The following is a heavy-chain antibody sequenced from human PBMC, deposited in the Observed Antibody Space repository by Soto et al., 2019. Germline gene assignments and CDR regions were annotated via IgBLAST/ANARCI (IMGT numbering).Heavy chain of an antibody. V-gene: IGHV1-46*01. CDR2: INPGGVST. Sequence: QVQLVQSGAEVKKPGASVEVSCKASGYTFTTYYIHWVRHAPGQGLEWMGVINPGGVSTKYAQKFQDRVSMTSDTATSPVYMDLSSLRSEDTAVYFCARGGNGDNVGFCYFDLWGRGTLVTVSP. D-gene: IGHD4-17*01. CDR1: GYTFTTYY. J-gene: IGHJ2*01. CDR3: ARGGNGDNVGFCYFDL.